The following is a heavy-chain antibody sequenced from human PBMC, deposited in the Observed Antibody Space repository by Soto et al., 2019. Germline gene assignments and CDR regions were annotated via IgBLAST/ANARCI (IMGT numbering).Heavy chain of an antibody. V-gene: IGHV4-31*03. D-gene: IGHD3-16*02. CDR2: IYYSGST. CDR1: GGSISSGGYY. J-gene: IGHJ5*02. Sequence: SETLSLTCTVSGGSISSGGYYWSWIRQHPGKGLEWIGYIYYSGSTYYNPSLKSRVTISVDTSKNQFSLKLSSVTAAATAVYFCAPDSGVYYSVWGSYRHRRWFDTWGQETLVTVSS. CDR3: APDSGVYYSVWGSYRHRRWFDT.